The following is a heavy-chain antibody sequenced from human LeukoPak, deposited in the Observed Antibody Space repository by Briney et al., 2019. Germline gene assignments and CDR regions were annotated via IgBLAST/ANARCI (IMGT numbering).Heavy chain of an antibody. V-gene: IGHV1-2*02. J-gene: IGHJ4*02. Sequence: ASVKVSCKASGYKVTVYYMHWVRQAPGQGLEWMGWINPNSGDAHHARKFQGRVTMTRYTSISTAYMELSRLRSDDTAVYYCAREIGGILVFDYWGQGTLVTVSS. D-gene: IGHD5-18*01. CDR3: AREIGGILVFDY. CDR1: GYKVTVYY. CDR2: INPNSGDA.